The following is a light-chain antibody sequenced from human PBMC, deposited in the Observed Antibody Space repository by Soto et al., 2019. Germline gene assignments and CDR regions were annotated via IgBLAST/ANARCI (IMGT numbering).Light chain of an antibody. Sequence: EIVLTQSPGTLSLSPVERSTLSCRASQSVSNNYLAWYQQKPGQAPRLLIYGASNRATGIPDRFSGSGSGTDFTLTISRLEPEDFAVYYCQQYNTWPRTFGQGTKVDIK. V-gene: IGKV3-20*01. CDR1: QSVSNNY. J-gene: IGKJ1*01. CDR2: GAS. CDR3: QQYNTWPRT.